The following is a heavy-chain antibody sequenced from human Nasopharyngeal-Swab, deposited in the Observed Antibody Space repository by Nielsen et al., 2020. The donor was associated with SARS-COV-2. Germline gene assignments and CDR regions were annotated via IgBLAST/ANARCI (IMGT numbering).Heavy chain of an antibody. CDR3: ARVPYSRGRAGTEFDY. Sequence: VKVSCKASGGTFSSYAISWVRQAPGQGLEWMGGIIPIFGTANYAQKLQGRVTMTTDTSTSTAYMELRSLRSDDTAVYYCARVPYSRGRAGTEFDYWGQGTLVTVSS. D-gene: IGHD6-19*01. CDR2: IIPIFGTA. CDR1: GGTFSSYA. J-gene: IGHJ4*02. V-gene: IGHV1-69*05.